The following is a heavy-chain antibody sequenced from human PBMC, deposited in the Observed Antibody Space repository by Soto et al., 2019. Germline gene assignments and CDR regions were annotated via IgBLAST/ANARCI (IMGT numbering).Heavy chain of an antibody. CDR2: INSDGSRT. CDR1: QFTFSRYW. D-gene: IGHD1-26*01. Sequence: EVQLVESGGGLVQPGGSLRLSCAASQFTFSRYWMHWVRQAPGKGLMWVSRINSDGSRTTYADSVKGRFTISRDNAKNTLFLQMNSLRAEDSAVYYCVRVATGSYDWFDPWGQGTPVTVSS. CDR3: VRVATGSYDWFDP. V-gene: IGHV3-74*03. J-gene: IGHJ5*02.